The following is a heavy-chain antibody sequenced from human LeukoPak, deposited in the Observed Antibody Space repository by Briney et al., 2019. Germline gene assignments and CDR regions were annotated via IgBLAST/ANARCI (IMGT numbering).Heavy chain of an antibody. CDR2: ISSTSSAI. V-gene: IGHV3-48*04. CDR3: ARAQITIFGVVYYYMDV. D-gene: IGHD3-3*01. Sequence: GGSLRLSCAAYGFTFSSYSMNWVRQAPGKGLEWLSYISSTSSAIYYADSLKGRFTISRDNAKNSLYLQMDSLRAEDTAVYYCARAQITIFGVVYYYMDVWGKGTTVTVSS. J-gene: IGHJ6*03. CDR1: GFTFSSYS.